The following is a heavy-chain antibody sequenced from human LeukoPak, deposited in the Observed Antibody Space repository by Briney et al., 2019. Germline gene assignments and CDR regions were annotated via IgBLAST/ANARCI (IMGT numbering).Heavy chain of an antibody. D-gene: IGHD3-10*01. CDR3: TTGSGSDYLY. Sequence: PGGSLRLSCAAPGFTFSSYGMHWVRQAPGKGLEWVAFIRYDGSNKYYADSVKGRFTISRDNSKNTLYLQMNSLRAEDTAVYYCTTGSGSDYLYWGQGTLVTVSS. V-gene: IGHV3-30*02. CDR1: GFTFSSYG. CDR2: IRYDGSNK. J-gene: IGHJ4*02.